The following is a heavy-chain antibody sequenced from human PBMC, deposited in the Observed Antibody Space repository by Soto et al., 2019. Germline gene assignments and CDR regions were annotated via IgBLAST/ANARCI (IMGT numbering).Heavy chain of an antibody. J-gene: IGHJ6*02. CDR2: MYSTGNT. D-gene: IGHD4-17*01. Sequence: SETLSLTCSVSGGSISSYHWSWIRQPAGKGLEWIGRMYSTGNTNYNPSLKSRVTVSIDTSKNQFSLKLSSVTAADTAVYYCAGRLTTVNYYYYGMDVWGQGTTVTVP. V-gene: IGHV4-4*07. CDR1: GGSISSYH. CDR3: AGRLTTVNYYYYGMDV.